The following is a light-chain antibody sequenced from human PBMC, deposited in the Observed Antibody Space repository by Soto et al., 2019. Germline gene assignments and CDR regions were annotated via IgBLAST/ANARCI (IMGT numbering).Light chain of an antibody. Sequence: DIHITASQSSLSASVGDRVIITCRASQTISSHLNWYQQKPGKTPKFLIYAASNLQSGVPSRFSGSGSATDFTLTVNSLQPEDFATYYCQQGYTSAITFGQGTRLE. CDR1: QTISSH. CDR2: AAS. J-gene: IGKJ5*01. V-gene: IGKV1-39*01. CDR3: QQGYTSAIT.